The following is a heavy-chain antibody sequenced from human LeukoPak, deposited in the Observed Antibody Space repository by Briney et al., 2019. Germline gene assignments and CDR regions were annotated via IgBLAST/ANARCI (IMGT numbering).Heavy chain of an antibody. J-gene: IGHJ6*02. CDR3: ASDPAAGIEAYYYYGMDV. CDR1: GFTFSSYA. Sequence: GGSLRLSCAASGFTFSSYAMSWVRQAPGRGLEWVAVIWYDGSNKYYADSVKGRFTISRDNSKNTLYLQMNSLRAEDTAVYYCASDPAAGIEAYYYYGMDVWGQGTTVTVSS. D-gene: IGHD6-13*01. CDR2: IWYDGSNK. V-gene: IGHV3-33*08.